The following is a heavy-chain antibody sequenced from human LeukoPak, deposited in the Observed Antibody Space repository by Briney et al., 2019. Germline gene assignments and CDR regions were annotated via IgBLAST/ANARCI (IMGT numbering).Heavy chain of an antibody. V-gene: IGHV3-30*02. CDR2: IRYDGSHK. D-gene: IGHD1-26*01. CDR3: ARHGELRRIDAFDI. CDR1: GFIFSDYV. Sequence: GGSLRLSCAASGFIFSDYVMNWLRQAPGRGLEWVAYIRYDGSHKYYIDSVKGRFTISRDNSKNTLYLQMNSLRSDDTAVYYCARHGELRRIDAFDIWGQGTMVTVSS. J-gene: IGHJ3*02.